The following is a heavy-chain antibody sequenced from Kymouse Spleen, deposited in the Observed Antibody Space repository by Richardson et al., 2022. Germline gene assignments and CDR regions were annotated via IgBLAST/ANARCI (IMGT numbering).Heavy chain of an antibody. Sequence: QVQLQQWGAGLLKPSETLSLTCAVYGGSFSGYYWSWIRQPPGKGLEWIGEINHSGSTNYNPSLKSRVTISVDTSKNQFSLKLSSVTAADTAVYYCARERDSSSSAEYFQHWGQGTLVTVSS. J-gene: IGHJ1*01. CDR2: INHSGST. CDR3: ARERDSSSSAEYFQH. D-gene: IGHD6-6*01. CDR1: GGSFSGYY. V-gene: IGHV4-34*01.